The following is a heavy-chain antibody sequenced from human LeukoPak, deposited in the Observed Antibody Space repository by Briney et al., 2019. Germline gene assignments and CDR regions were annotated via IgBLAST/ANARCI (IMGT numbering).Heavy chain of an antibody. V-gene: IGHV4-59*01. CDR3: ARGAVYTGRYV. Sequence: PETLSLTCTVSGGSLSSYYWSWIRQSPGKGLEWIGDINYSGSTSYNPSLKGRVTISEDRSKTQFSLHLNSVSAADTAVYYCARGAVYTGRYVWGQGTTVIVSS. CDR2: INYSGST. D-gene: IGHD5/OR15-5a*01. CDR1: GGSLSSYY. J-gene: IGHJ6*02.